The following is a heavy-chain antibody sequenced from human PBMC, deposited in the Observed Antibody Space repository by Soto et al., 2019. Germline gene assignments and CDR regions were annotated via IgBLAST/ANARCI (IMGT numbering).Heavy chain of an antibody. Sequence: GGSLRLSCAASGFTFSSYAMSWVRQAPGKGLEWVSAISGSGGSTYYADSVKGRFTISRDNSKNTLYLQMNSLRAEDTAVYYCTTDRILWCGNSWSYDSGMDVWGQGTTVTVSS. CDR1: GFTFSSYA. CDR3: TTDRILWCGNSWSYDSGMDV. V-gene: IGHV3-23*01. D-gene: IGHD3-10*01. J-gene: IGHJ6*02. CDR2: ISGSGGST.